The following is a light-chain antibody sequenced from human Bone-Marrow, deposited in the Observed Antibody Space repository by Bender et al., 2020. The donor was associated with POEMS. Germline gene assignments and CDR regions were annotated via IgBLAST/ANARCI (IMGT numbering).Light chain of an antibody. CDR1: SSYVGNYNL. J-gene: IGLJ7*01. V-gene: IGLV2-23*01. CDR3: SSFGGSNSPV. CDR2: EGS. Sequence: QSALTQPASVSGSPGQSITISCTGTSSYVGNYNLVSWYQKHPGKAPQLIIYEGSKRPSGVSYRFSGSKSGNTASLTISGLQAEDEADYYCSSFGGSNSPVFGGGTLLTVL.